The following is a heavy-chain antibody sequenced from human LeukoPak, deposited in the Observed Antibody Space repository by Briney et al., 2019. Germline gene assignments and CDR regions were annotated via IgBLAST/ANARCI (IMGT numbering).Heavy chain of an antibody. V-gene: IGHV3-48*03. CDR2: IGYSGRTI. D-gene: IGHD3-16*01. J-gene: IGHJ4*02. Sequence: GGSLRLSCAASGFTVSGHEMSWARQAPGKGLEWVSYIGYSGRTIYYADSVKGRFTISRDNAKNSLYLQMNSLRAEDTAVYYCVKDKGTTWGEKYYFDYWGQGTLVTVSS. CDR3: VKDKGTTWGEKYYFDY. CDR1: GFTVSGHE.